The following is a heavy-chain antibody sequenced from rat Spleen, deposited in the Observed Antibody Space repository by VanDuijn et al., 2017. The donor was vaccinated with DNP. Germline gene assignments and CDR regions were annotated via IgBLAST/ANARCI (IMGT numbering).Heavy chain of an antibody. V-gene: IGHV5S13*01. D-gene: IGHD3-1*01. CDR1: GFTFSNYG. Sequence: EVQLVESGGGLVQPGRSLKLSCAASGFTFSNYGMAWVRQAPTKGLGWVASISPRGSRTYYPDSVKGRFTISRDDAKSSLYLQMNSLKSEDTATYYCARGSTSIYWYFDFWGPGTMVTVSS. CDR2: ISPRGSRT. J-gene: IGHJ1*01. CDR3: ARGSTSIYWYFDF.